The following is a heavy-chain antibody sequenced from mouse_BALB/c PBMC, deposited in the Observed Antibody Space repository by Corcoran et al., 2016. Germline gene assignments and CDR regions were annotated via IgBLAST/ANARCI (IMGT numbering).Heavy chain of an antibody. V-gene: IGHV1-26*01. CDR1: GYSFTGYY. D-gene: IGHD2-1*01. CDR3: ASYYGNYWYFDV. Sequence: EVQLQQSGPELVKPGASVKISCKASGYSFTGYYMHWVKQSHVKSLEWIGRINPYNGATSYNQNFKDKASLTVDKSSSTAYMELHSLTSEDSAVYYFASYYGNYWYFDVWGAGTTVTVSS. J-gene: IGHJ1*01. CDR2: INPYNGAT.